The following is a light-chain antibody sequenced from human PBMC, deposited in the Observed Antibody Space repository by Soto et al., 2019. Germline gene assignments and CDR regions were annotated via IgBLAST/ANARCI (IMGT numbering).Light chain of an antibody. CDR1: SSNIGAGYD. CDR2: FNN. J-gene: IGLJ2*01. Sequence: QPVLTQPPSMSGAPGQRVTISCTGSSSNIGAGYDVHWYQQLPGTPPKLLIYFNNDRPSGVPDRFSGSKSGTSASLAITGLRADDEAVYYCQSSDNSLHGLVIFGGGTKLTVL. V-gene: IGLV1-40*01. CDR3: QSSDNSLHGLVI.